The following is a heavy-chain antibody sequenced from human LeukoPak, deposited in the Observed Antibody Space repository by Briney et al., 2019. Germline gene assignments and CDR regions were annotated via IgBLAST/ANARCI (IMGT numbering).Heavy chain of an antibody. J-gene: IGHJ3*02. CDR1: GFTFSNAW. V-gene: IGHV3-66*01. CDR2: IYSGGST. CDR3: AGVYYYDSSGYYLHAFDI. Sequence: PGGSLRLSCAASGFTFSNAWMSWVRQAPGKGLEWVSVIYSGGSTYYADSVKGRFTISRDNSKNTLYLQMNSLRAEDTAVYYCAGVYYYDSSGYYLHAFDIWGQGTMVTVSS. D-gene: IGHD3-22*01.